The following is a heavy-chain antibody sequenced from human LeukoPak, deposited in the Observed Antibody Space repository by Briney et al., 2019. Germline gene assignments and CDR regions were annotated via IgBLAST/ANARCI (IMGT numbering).Heavy chain of an antibody. CDR2: INWNGGNI. D-gene: IGHD6-13*01. Sequence: PGGSLRLSCAASGFTFDDYAMHWVGQAPGKGLEWVSGINWNGGNIGYADSVKGRFTISRDNAKNSLYLQMNSLRAEDTALYYCAKDIAAAGTSGGYMDVWGKGTTVTISS. CDR1: GFTFDDYA. V-gene: IGHV3-9*01. CDR3: AKDIAAAGTSGGYMDV. J-gene: IGHJ6*03.